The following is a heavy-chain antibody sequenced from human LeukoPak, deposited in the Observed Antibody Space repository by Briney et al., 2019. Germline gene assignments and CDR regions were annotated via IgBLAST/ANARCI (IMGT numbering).Heavy chain of an antibody. Sequence: PGGSLRLSCAASGFTFSSYSMNWVRQAPGKGLEWVSYISSSSSTIYYADSVKGRFTISRDNSKNTLYLQMNSLRAEDTAVYYCAKDISTSGGAFDIWGQGTMVTVSS. J-gene: IGHJ3*02. CDR1: GFTFSSYS. D-gene: IGHD3-10*01. CDR2: ISSSSSTI. V-gene: IGHV3-48*01. CDR3: AKDISTSGGAFDI.